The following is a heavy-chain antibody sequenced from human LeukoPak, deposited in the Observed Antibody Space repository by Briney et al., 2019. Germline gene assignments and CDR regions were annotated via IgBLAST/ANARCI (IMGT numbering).Heavy chain of an antibody. Sequence: HPGGSLRLSCAASGFTFSSYAMSWVRQAPGKGLEWVSAISGSGGSTYYADSVKGRFTISRDNSKNTLYLQMNSLKTEDTAVYYCAKDRRPTYYSDSSGYYFRDAFDIWGQGTMVTVSS. CDR2: ISGSGGST. J-gene: IGHJ3*02. CDR3: AKDRRPTYYSDSSGYYFRDAFDI. CDR1: GFTFSSYA. D-gene: IGHD3-22*01. V-gene: IGHV3-23*01.